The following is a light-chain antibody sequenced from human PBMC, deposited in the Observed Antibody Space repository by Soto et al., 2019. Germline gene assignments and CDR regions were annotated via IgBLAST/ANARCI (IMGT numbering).Light chain of an antibody. CDR1: QSISSW. CDR3: QQYNTFPWT. J-gene: IGKJ1*01. CDR2: KAS. V-gene: IGKV1-5*03. Sequence: DIQVTQSPSTLSASVGDRVTITCRASQSISSWLAWYQQKPGKAPKALIYKASSLESGVPSRFSGSESGTEFTLTISSLQPDDFATYYCQQYNTFPWTFVQGTKVEVK.